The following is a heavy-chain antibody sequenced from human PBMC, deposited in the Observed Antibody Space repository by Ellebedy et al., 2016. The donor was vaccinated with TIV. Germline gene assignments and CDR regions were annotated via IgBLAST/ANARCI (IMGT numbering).Heavy chain of an antibody. CDR3: AKEVYDILTGYYAGTGY. V-gene: IGHV3-23*01. J-gene: IGHJ4*02. CDR2: ISGSGGST. CDR1: GFTFSSYA. Sequence: GGSLRLXXAASGFTFSSYAMSWVRQAPGKGLEWVSAISGSGGSTYYADSVKGRFTISRDNSKNTLYLQMNSLRAEDTAVYYCAKEVYDILTGYYAGTGYWGQGTLVTVSS. D-gene: IGHD3-9*01.